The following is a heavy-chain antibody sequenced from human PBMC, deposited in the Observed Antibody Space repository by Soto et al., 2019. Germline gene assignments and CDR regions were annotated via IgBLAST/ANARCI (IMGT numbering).Heavy chain of an antibody. Sequence: PGESLKISCKVSGYTFTSYWIGWVRQMPGKGLEWMGIIKPGDSDTRYSPSFQGQVTMSVDKSVGTAYLQWSSLQASDTAMYYCARQGPTITLDHWGQGTLVTVSS. CDR3: ARQGPTITLDH. V-gene: IGHV5-51*01. CDR2: IKPGDSDT. D-gene: IGHD3-3*01. J-gene: IGHJ4*02. CDR1: GYTFTSYW.